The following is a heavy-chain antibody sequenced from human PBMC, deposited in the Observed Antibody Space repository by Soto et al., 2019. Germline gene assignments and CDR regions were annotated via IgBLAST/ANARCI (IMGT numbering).Heavy chain of an antibody. CDR1: GFTFSSYG. J-gene: IGHJ6*02. V-gene: IGHV3-30*18. D-gene: IGHD6-13*01. CDR2: ISYDGSNK. CDR3: AKMGAAAGTLNYYYYYGMDV. Sequence: GGSLRLSCAPSGFTFSSYGMHWVRQAPGKGLEWVAVISYDGSNKYYADSVKGRFTISRDNSKNTLYLQMNSLRAEDTAVYYCAKMGAAAGTLNYYYYYGMDVWGQGTTVTVSS.